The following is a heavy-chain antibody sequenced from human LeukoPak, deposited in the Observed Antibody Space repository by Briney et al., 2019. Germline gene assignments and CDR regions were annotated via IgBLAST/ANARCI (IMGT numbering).Heavy chain of an antibody. CDR2: IIPILGIA. D-gene: IGHD6-19*01. CDR3: ARARQIAVDGSQDLDY. V-gene: IGHV1-69*04. J-gene: IGHJ4*02. CDR1: GGTFSSYA. Sequence: ASVKVSCKASGGTFSSYAISWVRQAPGQGLEWMGRIIPILGIANYAQKFQGRVTITADKSTSTAYMELSSLRSEDTAVYYCARARQIAVDGSQDLDYWGQGTLVTVSS.